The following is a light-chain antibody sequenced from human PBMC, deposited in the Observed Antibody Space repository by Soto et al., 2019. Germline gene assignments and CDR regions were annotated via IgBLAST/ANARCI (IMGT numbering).Light chain of an antibody. CDR3: QLYGISPH. J-gene: IGKJ5*01. V-gene: IGKV3-20*01. Sequence: IALTQSPGTLSLSPGERATLSCRASQTISRNFLAWYQQKPGQAPRLLIYGASKRATGIPDRFSGSGSGAEFTLTISRLEPEDFAVYYCQLYGISPHFGQGTRLEIK. CDR2: GAS. CDR1: QTISRNF.